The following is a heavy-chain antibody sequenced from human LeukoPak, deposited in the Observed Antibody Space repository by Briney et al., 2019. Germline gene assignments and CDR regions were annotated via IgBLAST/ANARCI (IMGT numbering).Heavy chain of an antibody. Sequence: GGSLRLSCAASGFTFSSYAMHWVRQAPGKGLEWVAVISYDGSNKYYADSVKGRFTISRDNSKNTLYLQMNSLRAEDTAVYYCARVAYSSFLGAFDIWGQGTMVTVSS. CDR1: GFTFSSYA. J-gene: IGHJ3*02. D-gene: IGHD6-19*01. V-gene: IGHV3-30-3*01. CDR2: ISYDGSNK. CDR3: ARVAYSSFLGAFDI.